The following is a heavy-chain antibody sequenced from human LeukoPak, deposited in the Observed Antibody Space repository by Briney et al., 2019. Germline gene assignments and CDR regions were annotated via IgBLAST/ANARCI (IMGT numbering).Heavy chain of an antibody. CDR3: ARHDIIAVAFSY. CDR2: ISYSGST. CDR1: GGSISSSSYY. J-gene: IGHJ4*02. V-gene: IGHV4-39*01. Sequence: SETLSLTCTVSGGSISSSSYYWGWIRQPPGKGLEWTGSISYSGSTYYNPSLKSRVTISVDTSKNQFSLNLSSVTAADTAVYYCARHDIIAVAFSYWGQGTLVTVSS. D-gene: IGHD6-19*01.